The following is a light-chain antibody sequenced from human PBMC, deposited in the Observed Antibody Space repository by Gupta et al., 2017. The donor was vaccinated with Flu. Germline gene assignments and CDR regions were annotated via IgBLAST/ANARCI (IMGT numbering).Light chain of an antibody. CDR1: SGINVGASK. J-gene: IGLJ2*01. CDR3: VIWHSSAWV. V-gene: IGLV5-45*01. CDR2: YKSDSDN. Sequence: QAVLTQPASLSASPGASASLTCTLRSGINVGASKIYWYKQKPGSPPQYPLTYKSDSDNQQGSGVPSRFSGSKDASANAGILLISGLQSEDEADYYCVIWHSSAWVFGGGTKLTVL.